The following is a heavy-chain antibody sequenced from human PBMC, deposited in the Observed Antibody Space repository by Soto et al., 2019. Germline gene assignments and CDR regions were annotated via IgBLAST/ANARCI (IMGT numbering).Heavy chain of an antibody. CDR3: ARDFIGNGYGNYYGMDV. Sequence: GGSLRLSCAASGFTFSSYGMHWVRQAPGKGLEWVAVIWYDGSNKYYADSVKGRFTISRDNSKNTLYLQMNSLRAEDTAVYYCARDFIGNGYGNYYGMDVWGQGTTVTVSS. CDR2: IWYDGSNK. CDR1: GFTFSSYG. V-gene: IGHV3-33*01. J-gene: IGHJ6*02. D-gene: IGHD5-18*01.